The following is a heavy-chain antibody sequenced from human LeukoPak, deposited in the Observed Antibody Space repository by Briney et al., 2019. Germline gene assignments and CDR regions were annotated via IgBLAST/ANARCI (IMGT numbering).Heavy chain of an antibody. D-gene: IGHD3-3*01. J-gene: IGHJ3*02. CDR3: ARAFSGYDFWSGYYSAFDI. CDR2: IKQDGSEK. Sequence: TGGSLRLSRAASGFTFSSYWMSWVRQAPGKGLEWVANIKQDGSEKYYVDSVKGRFTISRDNAKNSLYLQMNSLRAEDTAVYYCARAFSGYDFWSGYYSAFDIWGQGTMVTVSS. V-gene: IGHV3-7*01. CDR1: GFTFSSYW.